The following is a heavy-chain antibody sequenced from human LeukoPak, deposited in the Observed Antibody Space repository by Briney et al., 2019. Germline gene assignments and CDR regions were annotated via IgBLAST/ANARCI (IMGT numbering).Heavy chain of an antibody. V-gene: IGHV4-30-2*01. CDR3: AWGYSGYGPFDY. Sequence: QSSETLSLTCAVSGGSISSDGYSWSWIRQPPGEGLEWIGYIYHSGSTYYNPSLKSRVTISVDRSKNQFSLNLSSVTAADTAIYYCAWGYSGYGPFDYWGQGTLVTVSS. CDR2: IYHSGST. CDR1: GGSISSDGYS. D-gene: IGHD5-12*01. J-gene: IGHJ4*02.